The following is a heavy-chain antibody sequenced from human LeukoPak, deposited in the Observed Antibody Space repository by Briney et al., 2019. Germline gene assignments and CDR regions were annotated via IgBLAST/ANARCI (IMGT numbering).Heavy chain of an antibody. J-gene: IGHJ4*02. CDR1: GGSISSGGSS. CDR3: ARAVAGVYYFDY. CDR2: IYHSGST. V-gene: IGHV4-30-2*01. D-gene: IGHD6-19*01. Sequence: SQTLSLTCAVSGGSISSGGSSWSWIRQPPGKGLEWIGYIYHSGSTYYNPSLKSRVTISVDRSKNQFSLKLSSVTAADTAVYYCARAVAGVYYFDYWGQGTLVTVSS.